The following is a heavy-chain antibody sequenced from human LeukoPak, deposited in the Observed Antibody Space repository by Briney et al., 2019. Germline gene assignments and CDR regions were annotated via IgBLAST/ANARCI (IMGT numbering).Heavy chain of an antibody. Sequence: GGSLRLSCVASGFTFSSYWMHWVRQVPGKGLVWLSRVDGGGSTTRYADSVKGRFTISRDNVENTVYLQMNSLRDEDTAVYYCAKGGVDRGVAFLWCDFDYWGQGTLVTVSS. J-gene: IGHJ4*02. D-gene: IGHD3-10*01. V-gene: IGHV3-74*01. CDR2: VDGGGSTT. CDR1: GFTFSSYW. CDR3: AKGGVDRGVAFLWCDFDY.